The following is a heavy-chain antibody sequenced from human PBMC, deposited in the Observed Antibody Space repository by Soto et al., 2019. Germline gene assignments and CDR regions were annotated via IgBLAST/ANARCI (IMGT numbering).Heavy chain of an antibody. CDR1: GFTFSNYG. Sequence: QVQLVESGGGVVQPGRSLRLSCAASGFTFSNYGMHWVRQAPGKGLEWVAIIWHDGNNKYYADSVRGRFIISSDNSKNRLYLQMNSLRAEDTSVYYCASDLVGASDSSRLDVWGQGTPVTVSS. V-gene: IGHV3-33*01. J-gene: IGHJ6*02. CDR2: IWHDGNNK. D-gene: IGHD1-26*01. CDR3: ASDLVGASDSSRLDV.